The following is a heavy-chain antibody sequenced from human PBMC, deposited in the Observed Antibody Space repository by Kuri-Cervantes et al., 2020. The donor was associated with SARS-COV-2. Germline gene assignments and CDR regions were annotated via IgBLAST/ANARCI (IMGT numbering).Heavy chain of an antibody. CDR2: IYYTGST. CDR3: ASEYSSGWYYYYGMDV. CDR1: GGSIYSYY. J-gene: IGHJ6*02. D-gene: IGHD6-19*01. Sequence: SETLSLTCTVSGGSIYSYYWSWIRQPPGKGLEWIGYIYYTGSTNYNPSLKSRVTISVDTSKNQFSLKLSSVTAADTAVYYCASEYSSGWYYYYGMDVWGQGTTVTVSS. V-gene: IGHV4-59*08.